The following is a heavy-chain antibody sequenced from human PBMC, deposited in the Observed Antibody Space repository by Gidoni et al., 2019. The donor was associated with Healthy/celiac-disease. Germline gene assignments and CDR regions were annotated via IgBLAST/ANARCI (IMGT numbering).Heavy chain of an antibody. J-gene: IGHJ4*02. Sequence: QVQLVASGGGVVQPGRSLRLSCAASGFTFSSYAMHWVRQAPGKGLEWVAVISYDGSNKYYADSVKGRFTISRDNSKNTLYLQMNSLRAEETAVYYCARAHRGIYYFDYWGQGTLVTVSS. CDR2: ISYDGSNK. D-gene: IGHD2-15*01. CDR1: GFTFSSYA. CDR3: ARAHRGIYYFDY. V-gene: IGHV3-30*01.